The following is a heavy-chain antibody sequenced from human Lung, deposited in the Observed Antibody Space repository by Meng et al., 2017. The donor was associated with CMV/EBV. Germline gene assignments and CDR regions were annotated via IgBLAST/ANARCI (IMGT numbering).Heavy chain of an antibody. CDR1: FTFSSYW. CDR3: ARDENYYDSSDEGYFQH. Sequence: FTFSSYWMTWVRQAPGKGLEWVANIKQGGSEKHYVDSVKGRFTISRDNAKNSLYLQMNSLRAEDTAVYYCARDENYYDSSDEGYFQHWGQGTLVTVSS. D-gene: IGHD3-22*01. J-gene: IGHJ1*01. CDR2: IKQGGSEK. V-gene: IGHV3-7*01.